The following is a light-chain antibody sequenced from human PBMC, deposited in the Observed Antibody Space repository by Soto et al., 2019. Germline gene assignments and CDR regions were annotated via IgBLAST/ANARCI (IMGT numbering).Light chain of an antibody. Sequence: EIVMSQSPATLSVSPGEIATLSCTASHYIYSNVAWFQQTPGQTPRLLIYAASSGATGIPDRFSGSGSGTDFSLTISRLEAEDFAVYYCQKYGSSPRKFGQGTKVDIK. J-gene: IGKJ1*01. V-gene: IGKV3-20*01. CDR1: HYIYSN. CDR3: QKYGSSPRK. CDR2: AAS.